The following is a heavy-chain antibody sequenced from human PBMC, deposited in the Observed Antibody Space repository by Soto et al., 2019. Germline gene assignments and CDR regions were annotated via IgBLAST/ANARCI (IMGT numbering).Heavy chain of an antibody. CDR1: GFSLNTPEVG. J-gene: IGHJ6*02. CDR3: ARIRGGYDIYYYGMDV. Sequence: SGPTLVDPTQTLSLTXTXSGFSLNTPEVGVGWIRQTPGKALEWLALIYWDDDKYYSTSLKTRLTISKDTSKNQVVLTMTNMDPVDTATYYCARIRGGYDIYYYGMDVWGQGTTVTVSS. D-gene: IGHD5-12*01. CDR2: IYWDDDK. V-gene: IGHV2-70*18.